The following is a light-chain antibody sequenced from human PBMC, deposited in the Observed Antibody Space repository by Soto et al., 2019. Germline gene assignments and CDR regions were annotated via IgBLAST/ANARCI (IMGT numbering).Light chain of an antibody. Sequence: EIVMTQSPATLSVSPGERATLSCRASQSVRSNLAWYQQKPGQAPRLLTYGASTRATGVPARFSGRGSGTEFTLTISSLQSEDFAVYYCQQYNDWLWTFGLGTKVDIK. J-gene: IGKJ1*01. CDR3: QQYNDWLWT. V-gene: IGKV3-15*01. CDR1: QSVRSN. CDR2: GAS.